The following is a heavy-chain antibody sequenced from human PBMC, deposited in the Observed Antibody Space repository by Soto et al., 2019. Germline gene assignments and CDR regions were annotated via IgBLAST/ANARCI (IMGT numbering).Heavy chain of an antibody. J-gene: IGHJ6*02. CDR2: ISGRGDIV. Sequence: QVQLVESGGGLVKPGGSLRLSCAASGFTFSDYYMSWTRQAPGKGLEWIAFISGRGDIVYYADSVKGRFTVSRDNAKNSLSLQMDSLTSEDTAKYYCSRDREPSVYHGMAVWGQGTTVTVSS. V-gene: IGHV3-11*01. CDR1: GFTFSDYY. CDR3: SRDREPSVYHGMAV.